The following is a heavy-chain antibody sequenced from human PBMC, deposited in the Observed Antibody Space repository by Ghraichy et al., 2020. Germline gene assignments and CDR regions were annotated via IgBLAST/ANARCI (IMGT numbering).Heavy chain of an antibody. CDR3: ASSRESLLFGLWFGELLGAFDI. J-gene: IGHJ3*02. V-gene: IGHV1-18*04. D-gene: IGHD3-10*01. Sequence: ASVKVSCKASGYTFTSYGISWVRQAPGQGLEWMGWISAYNGNTNYAQKLQGRVTMTTDTSTSTAYMELRSLRSDDTAVYYCASSRESLLFGLWFGELLGAFDIWGQGTMVTVSS. CDR2: ISAYNGNT. CDR1: GYTFTSYG.